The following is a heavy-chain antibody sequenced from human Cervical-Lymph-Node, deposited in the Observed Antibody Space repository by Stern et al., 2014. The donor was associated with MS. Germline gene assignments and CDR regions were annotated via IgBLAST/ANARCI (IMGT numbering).Heavy chain of an antibody. CDR2: TTKVGST. D-gene: IGHD1-1*01. V-gene: IGHV3-53*01. CDR3: ARDTSSPERSDW. J-gene: IGHJ4*02. CDR1: GFTVSRYY. Sequence: VQLVESGGGVIQPGGSLRLSCTASGFTVSRYYMTWVRQAPGQGLEWVSLTTKVGSTFYTGAVKGRFTISRDDSKNTVYLHMTSLRAEDTAMYYCARDTSSPERSDWWGQGTLVTVSS.